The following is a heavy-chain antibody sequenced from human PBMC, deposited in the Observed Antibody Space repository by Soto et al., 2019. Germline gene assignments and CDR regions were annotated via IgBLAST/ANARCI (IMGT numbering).Heavy chain of an antibody. CDR2: ISSSSSYI. CDR1: GFTFSSYS. J-gene: IGHJ4*02. D-gene: IGHD5-12*01. V-gene: IGHV3-21*01. CDR3: ARARGYSGYDEYDY. Sequence: EVQLVESGGGLVKPGGSLRLSCAASGFTFSSYSMNWVRQAPGKGLEWVSSISSSSSYIYYADSVQGRFTVSRDNAKNSLYLQMNSLRAEDTAVYYCARARGYSGYDEYDYWGQGTLVTVSS.